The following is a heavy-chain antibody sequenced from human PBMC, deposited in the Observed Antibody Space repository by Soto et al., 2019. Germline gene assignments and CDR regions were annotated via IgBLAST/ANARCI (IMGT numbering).Heavy chain of an antibody. V-gene: IGHV1-18*01. CDR1: GYTFTSYG. CDR3: ARDAYCGGDCYSLGWYFDL. Sequence: QVQLVQSGAEVKKPGASVKVSCKASGYTFTSYGISWVRQAPGQGLEWMGWISAYNGNTNYAQKLQGSVTMTTDTSTSTAYMELRSRRSDDTAVYYCARDAYCGGDCYSLGWYFDLWGRGTLVTVSS. CDR2: ISAYNGNT. D-gene: IGHD2-21*02. J-gene: IGHJ2*01.